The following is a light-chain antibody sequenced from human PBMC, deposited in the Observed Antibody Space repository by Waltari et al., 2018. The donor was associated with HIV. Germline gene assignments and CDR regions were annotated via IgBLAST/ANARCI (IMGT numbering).Light chain of an antibody. CDR1: TLGNKY. CDR3: QAWHSKTAI. V-gene: IGLV3-1*01. J-gene: IGLJ2*01. Sequence: SYELTQPPSVSVSPGQTANITCSGDTLGNKYISWYEQRPGQSPVLLVYEDSKRPSKSPERFSGSKSENPATLAISETHRLDEADYYCQAWHSKTAIFGGGTKLTV. CDR2: EDS.